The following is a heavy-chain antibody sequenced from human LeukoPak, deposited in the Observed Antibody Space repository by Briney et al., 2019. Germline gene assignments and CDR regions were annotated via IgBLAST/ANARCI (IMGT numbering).Heavy chain of an antibody. CDR1: GYSISSGYY. Sequence: SETLSLTCTVSGYSISSGYYWGWIRQPPGKGLEWIGSIYHSGSTYYNPSLKSRVTISVDTSKNQFSLKLSSVTAADTAVYYCASSYGYRYWYFDLWGRGTLVTVSS. V-gene: IGHV4-38-2*02. CDR2: IYHSGST. CDR3: ASSYGYRYWYFDL. D-gene: IGHD5-18*01. J-gene: IGHJ2*01.